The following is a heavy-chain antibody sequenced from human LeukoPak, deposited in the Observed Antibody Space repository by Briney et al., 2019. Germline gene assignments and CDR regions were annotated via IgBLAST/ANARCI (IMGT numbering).Heavy chain of an antibody. CDR3: ASAPSNYYYYYYMDV. J-gene: IGHJ6*03. CDR1: GYSISSGYY. Sequence: SETLSLICSVSGYSISSGYYWGWIRQPPGKGLEWIGSIYHSGSSYYNPSLKSRVTISVDTSKNQFSLKLSSVTAADTAVYYCASAPSNYYYYYYMDVWGKGTTVTVSS. CDR2: IYHSGSS. V-gene: IGHV4-38-2*02.